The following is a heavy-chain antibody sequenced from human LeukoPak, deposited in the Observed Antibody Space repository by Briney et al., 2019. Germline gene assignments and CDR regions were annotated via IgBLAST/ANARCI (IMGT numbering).Heavy chain of an antibody. V-gene: IGHV3-53*01. Sequence: GGSLRLSCAASGFTVSSNYMSWVRQAPGKGLEWVSVIYSGGSTYYADSVKGRFTISRDNSKNTLYLQMNSLRAEDTAVYYCARVIAARVDAFDIWGQGTMVTVSS. CDR3: ARVIAARVDAFDI. D-gene: IGHD6-6*01. CDR1: GFTVSSNY. CDR2: IYSGGST. J-gene: IGHJ3*02.